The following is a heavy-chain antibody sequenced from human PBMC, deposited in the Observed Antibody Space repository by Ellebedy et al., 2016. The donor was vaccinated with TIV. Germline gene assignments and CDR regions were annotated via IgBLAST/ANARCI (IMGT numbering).Heavy chain of an antibody. CDR1: GFTFSNYY. CDR3: ARDQWLGRAYYFDY. Sequence: GGSLRLSCTASGFTFSNYYMSWVRQAPGKGLEWVANIKQDGSEKNYVDSVKGRFSISGDNTKNSLYLQMNSLGDEDTSVYYCARDQWLGRAYYFDYWGQGTLVTVSS. CDR2: IKQDGSEK. J-gene: IGHJ4*02. D-gene: IGHD6-19*01. V-gene: IGHV3-7*01.